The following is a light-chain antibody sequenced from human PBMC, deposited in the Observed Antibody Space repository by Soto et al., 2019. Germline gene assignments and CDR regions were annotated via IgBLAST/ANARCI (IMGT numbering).Light chain of an antibody. CDR2: LGS. CDR1: QSLLHSNGYNY. CDR3: LQNYNYPYT. V-gene: IGKV2-28*01. J-gene: IGKJ2*01. Sequence: EIVMTQSPLSLPVTPGEPASISCRSSQSLLHSNGYNYLDWYLQKPGQSPQLLIYLGSNRASGVPDRFSGSGSGTDFTLTINSLQPEDFATYYCLQNYNYPYTFGKGTKLEIK.